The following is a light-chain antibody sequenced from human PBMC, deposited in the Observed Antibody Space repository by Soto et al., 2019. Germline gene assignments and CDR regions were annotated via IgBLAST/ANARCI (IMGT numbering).Light chain of an antibody. Sequence: SALTQPPSASGSPGQSVTISCSGTSSDVGGYNYVSWYQQHPGKAPKLMIYEVSKRPSGVPDRFSGSKSGNTASLTVSRLQAEDEADYYCSSYAGSKNYVFGTGTKVTVL. J-gene: IGLJ1*01. CDR3: SSYAGSKNYV. CDR2: EVS. V-gene: IGLV2-8*01. CDR1: SSDVGGYNY.